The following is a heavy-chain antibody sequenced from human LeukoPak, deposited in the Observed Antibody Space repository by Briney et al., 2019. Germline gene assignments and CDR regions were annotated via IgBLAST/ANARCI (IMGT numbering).Heavy chain of an antibody. CDR3: ARRGRRLNWFDP. CDR2: INHSGST. Sequence: TSETLSLTCAVYGGSFSGYYWSWIRQPPGKGLEWIGEINHSGSTNYNPSLKSRVTISVDTSKNQFSLKLSSVTAADTAVYYCARRGRRLNWFDPWGQGTLVTVSS. D-gene: IGHD1-1*01. V-gene: IGHV4-34*01. J-gene: IGHJ5*02. CDR1: GGSFSGYY.